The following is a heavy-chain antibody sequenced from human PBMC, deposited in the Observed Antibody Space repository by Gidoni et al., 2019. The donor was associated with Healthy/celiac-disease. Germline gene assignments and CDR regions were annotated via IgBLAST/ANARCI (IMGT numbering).Heavy chain of an antibody. V-gene: IGHV4-39*01. Sequence: QLQLQASCPGLVKPSETLSLTCTVSGGSISSRSYYWGWIRQPPGKGLEWIGSIYYSGSTYYNPSRKSRVTISVDTSKNQFALKLSSVTAADTAVYYCARKVNYYGSGSHRQDWFDPWGQGTLVTVSS. CDR3: ARKVNYYGSGSHRQDWFDP. D-gene: IGHD3-10*01. CDR2: IYYSGST. CDR1: GGSISSRSYY. J-gene: IGHJ5*02.